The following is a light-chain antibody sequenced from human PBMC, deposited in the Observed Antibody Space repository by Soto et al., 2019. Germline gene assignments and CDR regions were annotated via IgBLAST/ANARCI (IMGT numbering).Light chain of an antibody. CDR3: QSYDISLSASGVV. CDR1: GSNIGAGYD. CDR2: GNS. Sequence: QSVLPQPPSVSGAPGQRVTISCTGRGSNIGAGYDVHWYQQLPGTAPKLLISGNSNRPSGVPDRFSGSKSGTSASLAITGLQAEDEADYYCQSYDISLSASGVVFGGGTQLTVL. V-gene: IGLV1-40*01. J-gene: IGLJ2*01.